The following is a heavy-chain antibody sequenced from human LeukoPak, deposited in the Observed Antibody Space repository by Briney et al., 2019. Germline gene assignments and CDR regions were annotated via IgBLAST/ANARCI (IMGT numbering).Heavy chain of an antibody. D-gene: IGHD2-15*01. CDR2: INHSGST. Sequence: SETLSLTCAVYGGSFSGYYWSWIRQPPGKGLEWIGEINHSGSTNYNPSLKSRVTISVDTSKNQFSLKLSSVTAADTAVYCCARGRVAQDYWGQGTLVTVSS. CDR1: GGSFSGYY. J-gene: IGHJ4*02. CDR3: ARGRVAQDY. V-gene: IGHV4-34*01.